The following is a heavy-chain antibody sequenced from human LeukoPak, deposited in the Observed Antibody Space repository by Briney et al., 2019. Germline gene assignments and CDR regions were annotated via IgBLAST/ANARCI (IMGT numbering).Heavy chain of an antibody. Sequence: GGSLRLSCAASGFTFSSYAMHWVRQAPGKGLEWVAVISYDGSNKYYADSVKGRFTIPRDNSKNTLYLQMNSLKIEDTAVYFCGSEQTYYFSMDVWGPGTTVTVSS. CDR1: GFTFSSYA. V-gene: IGHV3-30-3*01. CDR3: GSEQTYYFSMDV. CDR2: ISYDGSNK. J-gene: IGHJ6*02.